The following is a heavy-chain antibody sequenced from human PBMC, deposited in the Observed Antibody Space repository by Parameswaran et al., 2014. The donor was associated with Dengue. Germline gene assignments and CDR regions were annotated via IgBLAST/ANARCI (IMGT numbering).Heavy chain of an antibody. J-gene: IGHJ3*02. V-gene: IGHV3-43*02. CDR3: AKCLDIVVVPAPAFDI. CDR2: ISGDGGST. Sequence: WIRQPPGKGLEWVSLISGDGGSTYYADSVKGRFTISRDNSKNSLYLQMNSLRTEDTALYYCAKCLDIVVVPAPAFDIWGQGTMVTVSS. D-gene: IGHD2-2*01.